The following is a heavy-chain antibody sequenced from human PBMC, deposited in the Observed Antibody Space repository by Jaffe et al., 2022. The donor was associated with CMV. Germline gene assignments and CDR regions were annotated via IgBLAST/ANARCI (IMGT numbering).Heavy chain of an antibody. CDR2: IHHSGAT. Sequence: QVQLQESGPGLVKASGTLSLTCVVSGDSLSSGNWWSWVRQSPGKGLEWIGEIHHSGATSYKSSLKSRVTISVDNSKNQFSLRLNSVTAADTAVYFCARGSPRNTLIPYHDNWFDPWGQGVLVTVS. D-gene: IGHD2-15*01. V-gene: IGHV4-4*02. CDR3: ARGSPRNTLIPYHDNWFDP. CDR1: GDSLSSGNW. J-gene: IGHJ5*02.